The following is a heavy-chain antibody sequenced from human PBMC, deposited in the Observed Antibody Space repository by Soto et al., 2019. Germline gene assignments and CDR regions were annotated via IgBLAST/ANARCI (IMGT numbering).Heavy chain of an antibody. CDR3: ARPNSMITFGGVIDPTPGGWYFDL. CDR1: GGSISSSSYY. Sequence: QLQLQESGPGLVKPSETLSLTCTVSGGSISSSSYYWGWIRQPPGKGLEWIGSIYYSGSTYYNPSLKSRVTISVDTSKNPFSLKLSSVTAADTAVYYCARPNSMITFGGVIDPTPGGWYFDLWGRGTLVTVSS. V-gene: IGHV4-39*01. D-gene: IGHD3-16*02. CDR2: IYYSGST. J-gene: IGHJ2*01.